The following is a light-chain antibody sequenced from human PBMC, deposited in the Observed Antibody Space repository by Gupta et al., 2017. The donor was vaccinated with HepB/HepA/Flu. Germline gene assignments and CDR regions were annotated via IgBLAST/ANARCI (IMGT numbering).Light chain of an antibody. J-gene: IGKJ1*01. CDR2: QAS. CDR3: QQFHSYPWR. CDR1: ESISRW. Sequence: DIQMTQFPSTLSASIGDRVTITCRASESISRWLAWYQQKPGRAPKRLMNQASNLQSGVSSRFSGRGSGTEFTLTIRSLKPDDFATDYCQQFHSYPWRFGQGTKVEVK. V-gene: IGKV1-5*03.